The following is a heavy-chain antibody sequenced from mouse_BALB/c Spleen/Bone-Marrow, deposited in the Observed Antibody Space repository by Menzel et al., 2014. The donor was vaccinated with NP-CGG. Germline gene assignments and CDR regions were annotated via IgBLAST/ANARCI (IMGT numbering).Heavy chain of an antibody. V-gene: IGHV1-55*01. J-gene: IGHJ3*01. Sequence: QVQLQQPGAELVKPGTSVKLSCKASGYNFTSYWINWVKLRPGQGLEWIGDIYPGSGSTNYNEKFKSKATLTVDTSSSTAYMQLSSLASEDSARYYCARFSQLGLLAYWGQGTLVTVSA. CDR1: GYNFTSYW. CDR3: ARFSQLGLLAY. CDR2: IYPGSGST. D-gene: IGHD3-1*01.